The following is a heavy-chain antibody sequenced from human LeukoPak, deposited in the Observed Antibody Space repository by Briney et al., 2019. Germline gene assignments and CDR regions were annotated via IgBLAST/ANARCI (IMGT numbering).Heavy chain of an antibody. CDR1: GFTFDEYG. Sequence: GGSLRLSCAASGFTFDEYGMSWVRRAPGKGLEWVSGINWNGGSTGYADSVKGRFTISRDNAKNSLYLQMNSLGAEDTALYHCARGYGGNRIDAFDIWGQGTMVTVSS. V-gene: IGHV3-20*01. D-gene: IGHD4-23*01. CDR3: ARGYGGNRIDAFDI. J-gene: IGHJ3*02. CDR2: INWNGGST.